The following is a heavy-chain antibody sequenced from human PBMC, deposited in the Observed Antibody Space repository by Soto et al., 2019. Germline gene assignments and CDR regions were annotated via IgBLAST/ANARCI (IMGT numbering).Heavy chain of an antibody. J-gene: IGHJ4*02. V-gene: IGHV1-3*05. CDR2: FNAGNGNT. D-gene: IGHD6-19*01. CDR3: ARAVAVAADFDY. CDR1: GYTFTGYA. Sequence: QVQLVQSGAEEKKPGASVKVSCKASGYTFTGYAMHWVRQAPGQRLEWMGWFNAGNGNTKYSQKFQGRVTITRDTSASKAYMELSSLRSEDTSLYYCARAVAVAADFDYWGQGSLVTVSS.